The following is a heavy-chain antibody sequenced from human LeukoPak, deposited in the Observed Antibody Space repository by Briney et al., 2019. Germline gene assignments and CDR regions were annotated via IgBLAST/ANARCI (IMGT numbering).Heavy chain of an antibody. J-gene: IGHJ6*03. Sequence: QTGGSLRLSCAASGFTFSSYGMHWVRQAPGKGLEWVSFIRFDGSDKYYGDSVKGRFTFSRDNSKNTLYLQMNSLRPEDTALYYCAKSDDKDYHFYYMDVWGKGTTVTVSS. CDR2: IRFDGSDK. CDR3: AKSDDKDYHFYYMDV. D-gene: IGHD4/OR15-4a*01. V-gene: IGHV3-30*02. CDR1: GFTFSSYG.